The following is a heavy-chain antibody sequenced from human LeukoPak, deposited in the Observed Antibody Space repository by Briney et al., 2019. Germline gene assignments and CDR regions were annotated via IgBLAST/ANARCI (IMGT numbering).Heavy chain of an antibody. Sequence: EASVKVSCKASGYTFTSYGISWVRQAPGQGLEWMGWISAYNGNTNYAQKLQGRVTMTTDTSTSTAYMELRSLRSDDTAVYYCARDLIVGATGWFDPWGQGTLVTVSS. D-gene: IGHD1-26*01. CDR1: GYTFTSYG. CDR2: ISAYNGNT. J-gene: IGHJ5*02. V-gene: IGHV1-18*01. CDR3: ARDLIVGATGWFDP.